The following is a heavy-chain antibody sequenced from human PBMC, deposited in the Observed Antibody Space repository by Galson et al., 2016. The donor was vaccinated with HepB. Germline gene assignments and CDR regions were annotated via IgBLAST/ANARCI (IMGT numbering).Heavy chain of an antibody. CDR2: IYWDDDK. D-gene: IGHD6-19*01. Sequence: PALVKPTQTLTLTCTFSGFSLSTSGVGVGWIRQPPGKALEWLALIYWDDDKRYSPSLKSRLTITKDTPKNQVDLTMTNMDPVDTATYYCAHRLEAVAGGRGIAEVFDYWGQGTLVTVSS. J-gene: IGHJ4*02. CDR1: GFSLSTSGVG. CDR3: AHRLEAVAGGRGIAEVFDY. V-gene: IGHV2-5*02.